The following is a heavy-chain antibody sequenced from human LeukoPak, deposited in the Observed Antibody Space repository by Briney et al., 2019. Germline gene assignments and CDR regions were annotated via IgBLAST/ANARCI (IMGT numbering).Heavy chain of an antibody. CDR3: ARHKREIAVAGLNAFDV. J-gene: IGHJ3*01. D-gene: IGHD6-19*01. CDR2: IYYSGST. CDR1: GGSISSSSYY. Sequence: SETLSLTCTVSGGSISSSSYYWGWIRQPPGKGLEWIGSIYYSGSTYYNPSLKSRVTISVDTSKNQFSLKLSSVTAADTAVYYCARHKREIAVAGLNAFDVWGQGTMVAVSS. V-gene: IGHV4-39*01.